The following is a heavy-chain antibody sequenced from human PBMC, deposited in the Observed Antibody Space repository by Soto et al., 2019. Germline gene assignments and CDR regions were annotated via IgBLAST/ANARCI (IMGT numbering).Heavy chain of an antibody. CDR3: ARDIAAAGTETTQDY. CDR1: GFTFSSYW. D-gene: IGHD6-13*01. Sequence: GGSLRLSCAASGFTFSSYWMSWVRQAPGKGLEWVANIKQDGSEKYYVDSVKGRFTISRDNAKNSLYLQMNSLRAEDTAVYYCARDIAAAGTETTQDYWGQGTLVTVSS. J-gene: IGHJ4*02. V-gene: IGHV3-7*01. CDR2: IKQDGSEK.